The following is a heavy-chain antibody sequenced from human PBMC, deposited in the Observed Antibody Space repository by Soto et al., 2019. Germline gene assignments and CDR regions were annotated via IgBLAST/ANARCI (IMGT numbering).Heavy chain of an antibody. V-gene: IGHV1-2*02. CDR2: IKPNSGDT. CDR1: GYTFTDYY. CDR3: ARAAIEATDPCYEYCLDV. J-gene: IGHJ6*02. D-gene: IGHD2-2*02. Sequence: ASVKVSFKGSGYTFTDYYMHWLRPAPGQRPEWMGWIKPNSGDTDLAQNFRGRFTVTRDTSMSVVYMELSRLRSDDTAVYFCARAAIEATDPCYEYCLDVWGQGATVTVSS.